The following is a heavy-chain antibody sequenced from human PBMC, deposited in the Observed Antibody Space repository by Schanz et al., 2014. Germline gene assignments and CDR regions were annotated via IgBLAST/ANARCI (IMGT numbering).Heavy chain of an antibody. CDR2: MNPNSGNP. J-gene: IGHJ4*02. CDR3: ARDQSPYTNSSDVRYFDY. CDR1: GYTFTSYD. Sequence: QVQLIQSGAEVKKPGASVKVSCTASGYTFTSYDINWVRQAPGQGLEWLGWMNPNSGNPGFAQKFRGRVTMTRNTSMSTAYMELNSLTSEDTAVYYCARDQSPYTNSSDVRYFDYWGQGSLVTVSS. D-gene: IGHD6-6*01. V-gene: IGHV1-8*01.